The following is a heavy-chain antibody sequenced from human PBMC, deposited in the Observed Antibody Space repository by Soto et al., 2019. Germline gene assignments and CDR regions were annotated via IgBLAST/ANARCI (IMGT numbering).Heavy chain of an antibody. CDR3: ARQGVVVAATRINWFNP. J-gene: IGHJ5*02. CDR1: ADSFTIYW. V-gene: IGHV5-10-1*01. CDR2: IDPSDSYT. Sequence: GESMKISCKGSADSFTIYWISWVRQMPGKGLERMGRIDPSDSYTNYIPSFQGHVTISADKSISTAYLQWSSLKASDTAMYYCARQGVVVAATRINWFNPWGQGTLVTVSS. D-gene: IGHD2-15*01.